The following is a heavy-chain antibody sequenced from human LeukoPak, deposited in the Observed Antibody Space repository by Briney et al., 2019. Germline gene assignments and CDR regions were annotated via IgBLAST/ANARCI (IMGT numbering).Heavy chain of an antibody. Sequence: GGSLRLSCAASGFTVNSNYMTWVRQAPGKGLEWVSSIYSNTYYVDSVKGRFTISRDNSENTLYLQMDSLRVEDTAVYYCARRGDGGRAFDIWGQGTMVTVSS. V-gene: IGHV3-66*01. CDR2: IYSNT. CDR3: ARRGDGGRAFDI. J-gene: IGHJ3*02. CDR1: GFTVNSNY. D-gene: IGHD2-21*02.